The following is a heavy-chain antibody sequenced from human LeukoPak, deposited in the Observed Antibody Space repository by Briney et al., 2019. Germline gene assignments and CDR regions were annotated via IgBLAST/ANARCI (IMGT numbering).Heavy chain of an antibody. Sequence: SLTCTVSGGSISSYYWSWIRQPPGKGLEWIGYIYYSGSTNYNPSLKSRVTISVDTSKNQFSLKLSSVTAADTAVYYCARVARGDYVWGSYRFDYWGQGTLVTVSS. V-gene: IGHV4-59*01. D-gene: IGHD3-16*02. CDR3: ARVARGDYVWGSYRFDY. CDR2: IYYSGST. CDR1: GGSISSYY. J-gene: IGHJ4*02.